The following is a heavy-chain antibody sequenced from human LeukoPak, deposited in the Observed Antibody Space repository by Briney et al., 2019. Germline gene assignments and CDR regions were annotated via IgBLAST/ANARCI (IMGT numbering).Heavy chain of an antibody. Sequence: GASLRLSCAASGFTFSSYAMGWVRQAPGKGLEWVSAISGGGGSTYSADSVKGRFTISRDNSKNTLYLQMNSLRAEDTAVYYCAKGLHGRGYSYGYYYFDYWGQGTLVTVSS. J-gene: IGHJ4*02. CDR2: ISGGGGST. V-gene: IGHV3-23*01. D-gene: IGHD5-18*01. CDR3: AKGLHGRGYSYGYYYFDY. CDR1: GFTFSSYA.